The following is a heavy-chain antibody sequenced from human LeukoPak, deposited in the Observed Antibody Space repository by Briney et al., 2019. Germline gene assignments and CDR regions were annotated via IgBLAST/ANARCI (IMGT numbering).Heavy chain of an antibody. CDR2: ISSSGSTI. CDR1: GFTFSDYY. V-gene: IGHV3-11*04. D-gene: IGHD1-26*01. CDR3: ARDRSVVGAHWSSRGVAHY. Sequence: GGSLRLSCAASGFTFSDYYMSWIRQAPGKGLEWVSYISSSGSTINYADSVKGRFTISRDNAKNSLYLQMNSLRAEDTAVYYCARDRSVVGAHWSSRGVAHYWGQGTLVTVSS. J-gene: IGHJ4*02.